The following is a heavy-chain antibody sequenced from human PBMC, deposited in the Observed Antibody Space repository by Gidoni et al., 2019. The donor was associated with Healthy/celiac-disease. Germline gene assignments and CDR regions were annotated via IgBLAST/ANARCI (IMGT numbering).Heavy chain of an antibody. Sequence: EVQLLESGGGLVQPGGSLRLSCAASGFTFSSYAMSWVRQAPGKGLEWVSAISGSGGSTYYADSVKGRFTISRDNSKNTLYLQMNSLRAEDTAVYYCAKDGQTCSGGSCYSRAFDIWGQGTMVTVSS. J-gene: IGHJ3*02. D-gene: IGHD2-15*01. CDR2: ISGSGGST. CDR1: GFTFSSYA. CDR3: AKDGQTCSGGSCYSRAFDI. V-gene: IGHV3-23*01.